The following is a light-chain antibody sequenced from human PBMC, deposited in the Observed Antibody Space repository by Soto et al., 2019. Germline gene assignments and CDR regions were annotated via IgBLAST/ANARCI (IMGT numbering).Light chain of an antibody. Sequence: QSALTQPASVSGSPGQSITISCTGTSSDVGSYNLVSWYQHHPGKAPKLMIYEGSERPSGVSNRFSGSKSGNTASLTISGLQAEDEADFYCCSYAGRSTPYVFGTGTKLTVL. V-gene: IGLV2-23*01. J-gene: IGLJ1*01. CDR3: CSYAGRSTPYV. CDR1: SSDVGSYNL. CDR2: EGS.